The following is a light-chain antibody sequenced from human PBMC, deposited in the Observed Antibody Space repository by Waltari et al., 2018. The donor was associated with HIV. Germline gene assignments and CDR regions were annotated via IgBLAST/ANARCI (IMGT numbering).Light chain of an antibody. Sequence: SYELTQPPSVSVSPGQTASVACSGDRLGDKYTSWYQQRPGQSPLVVIYQDKKRPSGIPDRFSCSKSGDTTTLTISGTQTMDEADYYCQAWDSGTAVFGGGTKLTVL. CDR3: QAWDSGTAV. CDR2: QDK. V-gene: IGLV3-1*01. J-gene: IGLJ3*02. CDR1: RLGDKY.